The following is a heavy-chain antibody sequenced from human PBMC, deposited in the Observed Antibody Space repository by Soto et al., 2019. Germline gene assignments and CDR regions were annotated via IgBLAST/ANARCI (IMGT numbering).Heavy chain of an antibody. J-gene: IGHJ4*02. D-gene: IGHD3-10*01. CDR2: ISFDGANK. Sequence: QVQLVESGDGVVPPGGSLRVSCVASGFTFSSYNMHWVRQAPGEGLEWVAVISFDGANKFYADSVKGRFTISRDISRDTLYLQMSSLRDEDTAIYYCARDGYNRGGFDYWGQGTLVTVSS. V-gene: IGHV3-30-3*01. CDR1: GFTFSSYN. CDR3: ARDGYNRGGFDY.